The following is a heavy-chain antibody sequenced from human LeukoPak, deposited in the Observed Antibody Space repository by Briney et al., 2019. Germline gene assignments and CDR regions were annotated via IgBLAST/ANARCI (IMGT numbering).Heavy chain of an antibody. CDR2: IHKDGNEK. J-gene: IGHJ4*02. D-gene: IGHD2-15*01. V-gene: IGHV3-7*04. CDR1: GFTFSTYW. Sequence: PGGSLRLSCAASGFTFSTYWMSWVRQAPGKGLEGVANIHKDGNEKYYVDSVKGGFTISRDNAKNSLYMQMNSLRAEDTAVYYCARGDKFSGDYWGQGTLVTVSS. CDR3: ARGDKFSGDY.